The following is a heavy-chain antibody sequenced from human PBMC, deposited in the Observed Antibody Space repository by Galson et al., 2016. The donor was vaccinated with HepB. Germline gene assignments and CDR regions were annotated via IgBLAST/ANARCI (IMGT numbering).Heavy chain of an antibody. Sequence: SLRLSCAASGFTVSNNYMRWVRQAPGKGLEWVSLIYSGGSTYYADSVKGRFTISRDSSKNTLYLQMSSLRAEDTAVYYCARNRHCSGGSCYGAWGQGTLVTVSP. CDR1: GFTVSNNY. V-gene: IGHV3-66*01. CDR2: IYSGGST. CDR3: ARNRHCSGGSCYGA. D-gene: IGHD2-15*01. J-gene: IGHJ5*02.